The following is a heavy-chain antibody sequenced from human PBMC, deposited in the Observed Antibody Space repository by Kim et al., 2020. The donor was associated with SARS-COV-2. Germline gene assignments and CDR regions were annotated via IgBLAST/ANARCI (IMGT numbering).Heavy chain of an antibody. CDR3: ARDPGRVTIFGVVITDYYYYGMDV. CDR2: INTNTGNP. D-gene: IGHD3-3*01. CDR1: GYTFTSYA. J-gene: IGHJ6*02. V-gene: IGHV7-4-1*02. Sequence: ASVKVSCKASGYTFTSYAMNWVRQAPGQGLEWMGWINTNTGNPTYARGFTGRFVFSLYTSVSTAYLQISSLKAEDTAVYYCARDPGRVTIFGVVITDYYYYGMDVWGQGTTVTVSS.